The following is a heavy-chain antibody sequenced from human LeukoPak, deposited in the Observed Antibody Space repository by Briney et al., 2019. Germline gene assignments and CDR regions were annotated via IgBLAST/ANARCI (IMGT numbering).Heavy chain of an antibody. CDR2: IYYSVYYTGST. J-gene: IGHJ3*01. CDR1: GGSINSYY. V-gene: IGHV4-59*01. D-gene: IGHD3-9*01. Sequence: SETLSLTCIVSGGSINSYYWSWIRQPPGKGLEWIGYIYYSVYYTGSTNYNPSLKSRVTVSADTSKNQFSLKLSSVTVADTAVYYCARGRIFFDVWGQGTLVPVSS. CDR3: ARGRIFFDV.